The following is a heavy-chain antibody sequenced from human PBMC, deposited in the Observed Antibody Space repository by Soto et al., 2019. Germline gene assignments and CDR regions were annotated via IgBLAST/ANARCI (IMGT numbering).Heavy chain of an antibody. CDR1: GFTFSSYW. V-gene: IGHV3-74*01. J-gene: IGHJ4*02. CDR3: ARERGNWNSEVYFDY. CDR2: INSDGSGT. D-gene: IGHD1-1*01. Sequence: GGSLRLSCAASGFTFSSYWMHWVRQAPGKGLVWVSRINSDGSGTSYADSVKGRFTISRDDAKNTLYLQMNSLRAEDTAVYYCARERGNWNSEVYFDYWGQGGQVTVSS.